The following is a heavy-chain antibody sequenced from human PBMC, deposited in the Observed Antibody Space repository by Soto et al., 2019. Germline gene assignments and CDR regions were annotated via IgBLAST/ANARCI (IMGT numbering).Heavy chain of an antibody. CDR2: INPYTGNT. D-gene: IGHD3-10*01. V-gene: IGHV1-18*01. CDR1: GYTFSSYG. CDR3: ARVWFGELSSDC. J-gene: IGHJ4*02. Sequence: QAHLVQSGAEVKKPGASVKVSCKASGYTFSSYGISWVRQAPRQGFEWMGWINPYTGNTNYAQKSQGRVTMTTDTSTSTAYMDLRSLTSDDTAVYYCARVWFGELSSDCWGQGTLVTVSS.